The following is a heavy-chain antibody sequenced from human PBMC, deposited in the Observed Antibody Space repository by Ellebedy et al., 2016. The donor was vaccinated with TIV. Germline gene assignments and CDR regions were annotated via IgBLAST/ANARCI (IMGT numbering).Heavy chain of an antibody. CDR1: GFTFSNAW. J-gene: IGHJ4*02. V-gene: IGHV3-15*01. CDR2: IKSKTDGGTT. Sequence: GGSLRLXCAASGFTFSNAWMSWVRQAPGKGLEWVGRIKSKTDGGTTDYAAPVKGRFTISRDDSKNTLYLQMNSLKTEDTAVYYCAREYCGGDCYLDYWGQGTLVTVSS. D-gene: IGHD2-21*02. CDR3: AREYCGGDCYLDY.